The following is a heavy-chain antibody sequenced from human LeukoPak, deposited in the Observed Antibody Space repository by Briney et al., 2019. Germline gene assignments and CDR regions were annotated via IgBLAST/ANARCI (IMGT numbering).Heavy chain of an antibody. CDR1: GGSISSYY. V-gene: IGHV4-59*01. Sequence: PSETLSLTCTVSGGSISSYYWSWIRQPPGKGLEWIGYIYYSGSTNYNPSLKSRVTISVDTSKNQFSLKLSSVTAADTAAYYCARDGPHTVSLDLYFDYWGQGTLVTVSS. J-gene: IGHJ4*02. D-gene: IGHD4-17*01. CDR3: ARDGPHTVSLDLYFDY. CDR2: IYYSGST.